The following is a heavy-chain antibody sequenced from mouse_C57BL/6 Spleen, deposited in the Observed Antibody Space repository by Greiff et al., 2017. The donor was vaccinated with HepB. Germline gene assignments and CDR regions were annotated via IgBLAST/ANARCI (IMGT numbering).Heavy chain of an antibody. D-gene: IGHD1-1*01. CDR1: GYTFTSYW. Sequence: VQLQQPGAELVKPGASVKLSCKASGYTFTSYWMQWVKQRPGQGLEWIGEIDPSDSYTNYNQKFKGKATLTVDTSSSTAYMQLSSLTSEDFAVYYCARLGYYGSSYEDYWGQGTTLTVSS. CDR3: ARLGYYGSSYEDY. V-gene: IGHV1-50*01. J-gene: IGHJ2*01. CDR2: IDPSDSYT.